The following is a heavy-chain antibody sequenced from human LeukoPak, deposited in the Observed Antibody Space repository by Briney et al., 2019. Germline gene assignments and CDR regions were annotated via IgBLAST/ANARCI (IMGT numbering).Heavy chain of an antibody. CDR1: GFIFGTKW. J-gene: IGHJ4*02. Sequence: GGSLRLSCAASGFIFGTKWMTWVRQAPGKGLEWVATTKQDGSETWYVDSVKGRFTISRDNAKNSLYLQMNSLRADDTAVYYCARDLIAVVGVADYWGQGTLVTVSS. CDR2: TKQDGSET. D-gene: IGHD1-26*01. V-gene: IGHV3-7*03. CDR3: ARDLIAVVGVADY.